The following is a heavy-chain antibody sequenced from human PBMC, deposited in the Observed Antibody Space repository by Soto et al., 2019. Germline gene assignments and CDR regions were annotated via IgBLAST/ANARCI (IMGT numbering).Heavy chain of an antibody. J-gene: IGHJ4*02. CDR3: ARGRYGDY. V-gene: IGHV1-18*01. D-gene: IGHD1-1*01. Sequence: QVHLVQSGAEVKKPGASVKVSCKGSGYTFTSYGTTWVRQAPGQGLEWMGWISAHNGNTNYAQKLQGRVTVTRDTSTSTAYMELRSLRSDDTAVYYGARGRYGDYWGQGALVTGSS. CDR2: ISAHNGNT. CDR1: GYTFTSYG.